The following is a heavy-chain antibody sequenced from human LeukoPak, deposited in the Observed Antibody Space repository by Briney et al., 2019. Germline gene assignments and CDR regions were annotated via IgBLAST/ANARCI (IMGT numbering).Heavy chain of an antibody. CDR1: GYTFTSYG. CDR2: ISAYNGNT. D-gene: IGHD1-1*01. Sequence: ASVKVSCKASGYTFTSYGISWVRQAPGQGLEWMGWISAYNGNTNYAQKLQGRVTMTRNTSISTAYMELSSLRSEDTAVYYCAIWERGGLYYYGMDVWGQGTTVTVSS. V-gene: IGHV1-18*01. CDR3: AIWERGGLYYYGMDV. J-gene: IGHJ6*02.